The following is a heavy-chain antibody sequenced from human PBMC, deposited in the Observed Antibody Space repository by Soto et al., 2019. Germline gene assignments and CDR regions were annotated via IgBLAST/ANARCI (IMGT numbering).Heavy chain of an antibody. V-gene: IGHV4-4*02. CDR2: IYHSGST. D-gene: IGHD6-13*01. CDR3: ARGQAAAGPARNWFDP. Sequence: SETLSLTXAVSGGSISSSNWWSWVRQPPGKGLEWIGEIYHSGSTTYNPSLKSRVTISVDTSKNQFSLKLSSVTAADTAVYYCARGQAAAGPARNWFDPWGQGTLVTVSS. CDR1: GGSISSSNW. J-gene: IGHJ5*02.